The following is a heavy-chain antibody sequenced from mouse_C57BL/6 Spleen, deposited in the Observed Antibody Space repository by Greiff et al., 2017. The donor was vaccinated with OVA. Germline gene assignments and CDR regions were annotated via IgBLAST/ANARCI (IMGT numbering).Heavy chain of an antibody. CDR2: IDPENGDT. V-gene: IGHV14-4*01. D-gene: IGHD2-5*01. CDR1: GFNIKDDY. CDR3: TIVTTKN. Sequence: VQLQQSGAELVRPGASVKLSCTASGFNIKDDYMHWVKQRPEQGLEWIGWIDPENGDTEYASKVQGKATITADTSSNTAYLQLSSLTSEDTAVYYCTIVTTKNWGQGTTLTVSS. J-gene: IGHJ2*01.